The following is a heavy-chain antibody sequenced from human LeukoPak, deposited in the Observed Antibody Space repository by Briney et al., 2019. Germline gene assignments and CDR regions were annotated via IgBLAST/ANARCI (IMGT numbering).Heavy chain of an antibody. CDR2: ISWNSGSI. Sequence: GGSLRPSCAASGFTFDDYAMHWVRQAPGKGLEWVSGISWNSGSIGYADSVKGRFTISRDNAKNSLYLQMNSLRAEDMALYYCAKDIGGSYWGGYFDYWGQGTLVTVSS. CDR3: AKDIGGSYWGGYFDY. D-gene: IGHD1-26*01. J-gene: IGHJ4*02. CDR1: GFTFDDYA. V-gene: IGHV3-9*03.